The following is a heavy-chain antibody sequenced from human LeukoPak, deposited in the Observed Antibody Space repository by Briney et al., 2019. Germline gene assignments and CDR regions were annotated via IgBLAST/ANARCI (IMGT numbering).Heavy chain of an antibody. V-gene: IGHV3-53*01. CDR1: GFTVSSNY. CDR3: ARNIEYSSSSVPGY. Sequence: PGGSLRLSCAASGFTVSSNYMSWVRQAPGKGLEWVSVIYSSGSTYYADSVKGRFTISRDNSKNTLYLQMNSLRAEDTAVYYCARNIEYSSSSVPGYWGQGTLFTVSS. J-gene: IGHJ4*02. D-gene: IGHD6-6*01. CDR2: IYSSGST.